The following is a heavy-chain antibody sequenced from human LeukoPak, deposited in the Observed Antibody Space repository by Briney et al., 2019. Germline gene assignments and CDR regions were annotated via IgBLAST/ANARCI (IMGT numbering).Heavy chain of an antibody. J-gene: IGHJ4*02. Sequence: GASVKVSCKASGGAFSSYAISWVRQAPGQGLEWMGGIIPIFGTANYAQKFQGRVTITADESTSTAYMELSSLRSEDTAVYYCVRGDSFLGDYWGQGTLVTVSS. CDR3: VRGDSFLGDY. D-gene: IGHD2-21*02. V-gene: IGHV1-69*13. CDR2: IIPIFGTA. CDR1: GGAFSSYA.